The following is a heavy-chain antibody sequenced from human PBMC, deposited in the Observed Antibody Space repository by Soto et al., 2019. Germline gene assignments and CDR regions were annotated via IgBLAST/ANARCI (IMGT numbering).Heavy chain of an antibody. D-gene: IGHD6-19*01. J-gene: IGHJ4*02. CDR2: ISAYSGHT. V-gene: IGHV1-18*01. CDR3: ARRPHLADNVELDY. CDR1: GYTFTNYG. Sequence: QVQLVKSGAEVKKPGASVTVSCKASGYTFTNYGINWVRQAPGHGLEWMGWISAYSGHTNYAQKLQDRVTMTTDTSTSTAYMELRSLRSDDTAVYYCARRPHLADNVELDYWGQGTLVTVSS.